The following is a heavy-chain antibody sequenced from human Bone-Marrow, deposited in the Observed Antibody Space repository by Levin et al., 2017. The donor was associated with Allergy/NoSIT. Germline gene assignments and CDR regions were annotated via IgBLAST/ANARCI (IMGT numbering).Heavy chain of an antibody. CDR3: ARSAPGGYYDFWSGYYRSWFDP. CDR1: GYSFSSFW. Sequence: GESLKISCEASGYSFSSFWIAWVRQTPGKGLEWMGLIYPGDSETKYNVSLQGQVIISVDKSINTAYLQWTSLKASVSAMYYCARSAPGGYYDFWSGYYRSWFDPWGQGTLVTVSS. D-gene: IGHD3-3*01. J-gene: IGHJ5*02. CDR2: IYPGDSET. V-gene: IGHV5-51*01.